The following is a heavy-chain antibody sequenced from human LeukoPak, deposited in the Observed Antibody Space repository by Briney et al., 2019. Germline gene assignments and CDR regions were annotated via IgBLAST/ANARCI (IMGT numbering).Heavy chain of an antibody. CDR3: ARDLIDSSGWFPFDY. V-gene: IGHV4-59*10. J-gene: IGHJ4*02. D-gene: IGHD6-19*01. CDR1: GGSFSDYY. Sequence: SETLSLTCAVYGGSFSDYYWSWVRQPPGKGLEWIGRIYTSGSTNYNPSLKSRVTMSVDTSKNQFSLKLSSVTAADTAVYYCARDLIDSSGWFPFDYWGQGTLVTVSS. CDR2: IYTSGST.